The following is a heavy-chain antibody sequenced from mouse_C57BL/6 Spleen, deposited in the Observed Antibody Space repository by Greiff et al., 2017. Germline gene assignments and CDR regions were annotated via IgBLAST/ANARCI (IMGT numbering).Heavy chain of an antibody. Sequence: QVQLQQPGAELVMPGASVKLSCKASGYTFTSYWMHWVKQRPGQGLEWIGEIDPSDSYTNYNQKFKGKSTLTVDKSSSTASMQLSSLTSEDSAVYYCARGLREAMDYWGQGTSVTVAS. CDR3: ARGLREAMDY. CDR2: IDPSDSYT. D-gene: IGHD1-1*01. J-gene: IGHJ4*01. V-gene: IGHV1-69*01. CDR1: GYTFTSYW.